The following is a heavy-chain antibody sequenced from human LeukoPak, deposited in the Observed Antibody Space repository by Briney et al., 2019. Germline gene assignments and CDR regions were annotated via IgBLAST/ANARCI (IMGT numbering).Heavy chain of an antibody. CDR2: ISYDGSNK. Sequence: SCKASGFTFSSYAMHWVRQAPGKGLEWVAVISYDGSNKYYADSVKGRFTISRDNSKNTLYLQMNSLRAEDTAVYYCAVSSSFDYWGQGTLVTVSS. V-gene: IGHV3-30-3*01. D-gene: IGHD6-6*01. J-gene: IGHJ4*02. CDR1: GFTFSSYA. CDR3: AVSSSFDY.